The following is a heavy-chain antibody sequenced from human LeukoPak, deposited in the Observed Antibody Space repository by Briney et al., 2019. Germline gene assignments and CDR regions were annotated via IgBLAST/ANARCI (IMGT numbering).Heavy chain of an antibody. Sequence: PGGSLRLSCAASGFTFSGYAMHWVRQAPGKGLEWVAVISYDGSNKYYADSVKGRFTISRDNSKNTLYLQMNSLRAEDTAVYYCARVIPRITMARGPFDYWGQGTLVTVSS. J-gene: IGHJ4*02. V-gene: IGHV3-30-3*01. CDR2: ISYDGSNK. D-gene: IGHD3-10*01. CDR1: GFTFSGYA. CDR3: ARVIPRITMARGPFDY.